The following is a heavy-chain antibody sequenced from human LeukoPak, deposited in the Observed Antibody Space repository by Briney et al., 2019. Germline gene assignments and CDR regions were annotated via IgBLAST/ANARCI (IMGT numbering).Heavy chain of an antibody. CDR2: IYTSGST. V-gene: IGHV4-61*02. Sequence: PSQTLSLTCTVSGGSISSGSYYWSWIRQPAGKGLEWIGRIYTSGSTNYNPSLKRRVTISVGTSKNQFSLKLSSVAAADTAVYYCARDRPDYSGSYYFDYWGQEPWSPSPQ. CDR1: GGSISSGSYY. D-gene: IGHD1-26*01. CDR3: ARDRPDYSGSYYFDY. J-gene: IGHJ4*01.